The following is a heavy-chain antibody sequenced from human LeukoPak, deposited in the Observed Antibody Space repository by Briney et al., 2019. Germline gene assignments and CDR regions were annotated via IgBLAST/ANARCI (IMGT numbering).Heavy chain of an antibody. CDR2: ISWDGGST. V-gene: IGHV3-43*01. Sequence: GGSLRLSCAASGFTFYDYTMHWVRHAPGKGLEWVSLISWDGGSTYYADSVKGRFTISRDNSKNSLYLQMNSLRTEDTALYYCAKDLYSSGSLDYWGQGTLVTVSS. D-gene: IGHD6-19*01. J-gene: IGHJ4*02. CDR1: GFTFYDYT. CDR3: AKDLYSSGSLDY.